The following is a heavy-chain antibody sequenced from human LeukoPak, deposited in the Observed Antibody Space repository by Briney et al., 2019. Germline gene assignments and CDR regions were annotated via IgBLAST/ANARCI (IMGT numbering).Heavy chain of an antibody. CDR3: AKDNWGSDFDY. V-gene: IGHV3-30-3*01. CDR1: GFTFSSYA. CDR2: ISYDGSNK. D-gene: IGHD7-27*01. Sequence: GGSLRLSCAASGFTFSSYAMHWVRQAPGKGLEWVAVISYDGSNKYYADSVKGRFTISRDNSKNTLYLQMNSLRAEDTAVYYCAKDNWGSDFDYWGQGTLVTVSS. J-gene: IGHJ4*02.